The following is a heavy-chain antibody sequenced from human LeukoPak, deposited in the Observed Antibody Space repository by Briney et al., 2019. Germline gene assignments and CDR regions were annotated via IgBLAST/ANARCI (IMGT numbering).Heavy chain of an antibody. D-gene: IGHD3-22*01. CDR1: GYSFTSHW. V-gene: IGHV5-51*01. J-gene: IGHJ3*02. Sequence: PGESLKISCKGSGYSFTSHWIGWVRQMPGKGLEWMGIIYPGDSETRYSPSFQGQVTISADKSISTAYLQWSSLEASDTAMYYCARRYYYDSSGYYLAHDAFDIWGQGTMVTVSS. CDR2: IYPGDSET. CDR3: ARRYYYDSSGYYLAHDAFDI.